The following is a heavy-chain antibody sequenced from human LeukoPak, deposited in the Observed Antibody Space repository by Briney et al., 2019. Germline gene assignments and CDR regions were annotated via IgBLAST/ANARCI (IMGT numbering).Heavy chain of an antibody. CDR3: ARDSGYCSSTSCYVWFDP. Sequence: GASVKVSCKASGYTFTGYYMHWLRQAPGQGLEWMGWINPNSGGTNYAQKFQGRVTMTRDTSISTAYMELSRLRSDDTAVYYCARDSGYCSSTSCYVWFDPWGQGTLVTVSS. V-gene: IGHV1-2*02. CDR2: INPNSGGT. D-gene: IGHD2-2*01. CDR1: GYTFTGYY. J-gene: IGHJ5*02.